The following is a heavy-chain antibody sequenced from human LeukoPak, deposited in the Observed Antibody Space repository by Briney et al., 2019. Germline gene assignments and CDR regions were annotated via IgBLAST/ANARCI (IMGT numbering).Heavy chain of an antibody. CDR1: GGTFSSYA. J-gene: IGHJ4*02. CDR3: ARDGSSGWSFLYYFDY. Sequence: ASVKVSCKASGGTFSSYAISWVRQALGQGLEWMGGIIPIFGTANYAQKFQGRVTITADESTSTAYMELSSLRSEDTAVYYCARDGSSGWSFLYYFDYWGQGTLVTVSS. D-gene: IGHD6-19*01. V-gene: IGHV1-69*13. CDR2: IIPIFGTA.